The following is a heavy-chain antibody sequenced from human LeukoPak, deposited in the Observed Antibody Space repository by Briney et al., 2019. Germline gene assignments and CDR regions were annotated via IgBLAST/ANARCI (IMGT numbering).Heavy chain of an antibody. CDR2: INHSGST. CDR1: GGSFSGYY. Sequence: SETLSLTCAVYGGSFSGYYWSWIRQPPGKGLEWIGEINHSGSTNYNPSPKSRVTISVDTSKNQFSLKLSSVTAADTAVYYCAKNPYYYGSGSPFDPWGQGTLVTVSS. D-gene: IGHD3-10*01. V-gene: IGHV4-34*01. J-gene: IGHJ5*02. CDR3: AKNPYYYGSGSPFDP.